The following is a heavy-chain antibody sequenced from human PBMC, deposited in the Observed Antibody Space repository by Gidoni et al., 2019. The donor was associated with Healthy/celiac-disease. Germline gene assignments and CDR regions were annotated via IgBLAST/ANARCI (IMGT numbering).Heavy chain of an antibody. J-gene: IGHJ4*02. CDR2: IYPGDADT. CDR1: GYSFTSYW. D-gene: IGHD3-22*01. V-gene: IGHV5-51*01. CDR3: ARPNYYDSSGYPQAFDY. Sequence: EVQLVQSGAAVKKPGESLKISCKGYGYSFTSYWIGWVRQRPGKGLEWMGIIYPGDADTRYSPSFQGQVTISADKSSSTAYLQWSSLKASDTAMYYCARPNYYDSSGYPQAFDYWGQGTLVTVSS.